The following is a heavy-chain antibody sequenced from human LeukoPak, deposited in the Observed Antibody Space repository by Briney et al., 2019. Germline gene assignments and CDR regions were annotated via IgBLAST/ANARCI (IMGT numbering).Heavy chain of an antibody. CDR1: GFTFSSYE. D-gene: IGHD3-16*01. V-gene: IGHV3-48*03. CDR3: AKDDYAVWVY. Sequence: GGSLRLSCAASGFTFSSYEMIWVRQAPGKGLEWVSYISSSGSPVFYADSVKGRFTISRDNSKNTLYLQMNSLSAEDTAVYYCAKDDYAVWVYWGQGTLVTVSS. J-gene: IGHJ4*02. CDR2: ISSSGSPV.